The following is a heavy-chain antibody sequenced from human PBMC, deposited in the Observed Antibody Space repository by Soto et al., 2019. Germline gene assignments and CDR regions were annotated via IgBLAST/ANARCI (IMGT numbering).Heavy chain of an antibody. J-gene: IGHJ6*02. CDR3: ARDGGMVRGVILSAYYGMDV. CDR2: ISAYNGNT. V-gene: IGHV1-18*04. D-gene: IGHD3-10*01. CDR1: GYTFTSYG. Sequence: QVPLVQSGAEVKKPGASVKVSCKASGYTFTSYGISWVRQAPGQGLEWMGWISAYNGNTNYAQKLQGRVTMTTDTSTITSYMELRSLRSDDTAVYYCARDGGMVRGVILSAYYGMDVWGQGTTVTVSS.